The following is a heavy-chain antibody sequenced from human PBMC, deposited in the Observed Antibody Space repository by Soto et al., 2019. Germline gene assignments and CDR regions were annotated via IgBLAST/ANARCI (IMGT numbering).Heavy chain of an antibody. Sequence: EVQLLESGGGLVQPGGSLRLSCAASGFTFSSYAMSWVRQAPGKGLEWVSAISGSGGSTYYADSVKGRFTISRDNSKNTLYLQMKSLRAEDTAVYYCAKDGYDFWSGYYSDAFDIWGQGTMVTVSS. J-gene: IGHJ3*02. CDR2: ISGSGGST. CDR1: GFTFSSYA. V-gene: IGHV3-23*01. D-gene: IGHD3-3*01. CDR3: AKDGYDFWSGYYSDAFDI.